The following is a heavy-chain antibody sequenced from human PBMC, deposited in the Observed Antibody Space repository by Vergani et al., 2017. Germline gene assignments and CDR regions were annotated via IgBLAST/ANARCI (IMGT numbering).Heavy chain of an antibody. Sequence: QVQLVQSGAEVKKPGSSVKVSCKASGGTFSSYAISWVRQAPGQGLEWMGGIIPIFGKAKYAQKFQGRVTITADESTSTAYMELSSLRSEDTAVYYCARVIYDSSTLPAFDIWGQGTRVTVSS. CDR3: ARVIYDSSTLPAFDI. CDR2: IIPIFGKA. D-gene: IGHD3-22*01. J-gene: IGHJ3*02. CDR1: GGTFSSYA. V-gene: IGHV1-69*01.